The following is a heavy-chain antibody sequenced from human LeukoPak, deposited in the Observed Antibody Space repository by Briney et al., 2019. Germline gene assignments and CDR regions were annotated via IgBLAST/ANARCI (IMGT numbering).Heavy chain of an antibody. CDR3: ARGERGYYGSGSYD. J-gene: IGHJ4*02. V-gene: IGHV3-48*04. CDR2: ISSSGSTI. D-gene: IGHD3-10*01. CDR1: GFTFSAYW. Sequence: GGSLRLSCAASGFTFSAYWMNWVRQAPGKGLEWVSYISSSGSTIYYADSVKGRFTISRDNAKNSLYLQMNSLRAEDTAVYYCARGERGYYGSGSYDWGQGTLVTVSS.